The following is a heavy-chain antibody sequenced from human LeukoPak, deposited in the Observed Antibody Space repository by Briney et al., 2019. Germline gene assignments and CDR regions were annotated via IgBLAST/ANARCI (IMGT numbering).Heavy chain of an antibody. J-gene: IGHJ6*03. V-gene: IGHV1-46*01. CDR1: GYTFTSYY. CDR3: ARDMDTAAATDYYYYMDV. CDR2: IKPSGGST. D-gene: IGHD5-18*01. Sequence: ASVKVSCKASGYTFTSYYLHWVRQAPGQGLEWMGIIKPSGGSTAYAQKFQGRVTMTRDTSTSTVYMELSSMRSEDTAVYYCARDMDTAAATDYYYYMDVWGKGTTVTVSS.